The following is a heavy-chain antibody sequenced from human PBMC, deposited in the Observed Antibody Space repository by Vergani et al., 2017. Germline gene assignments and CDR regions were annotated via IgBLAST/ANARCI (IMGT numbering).Heavy chain of an antibody. CDR1: GFTFSSYA. CDR2: ISGSGGST. V-gene: IGHV3-23*01. Sequence: EVQLLESGGGLVQPGGSLRLSCAASGFTFSSYAMSWVRQAPGKGLEWVSAISGSGGSTYYADSVKGRFTISRDNAKNSLYLQMNSLRAEDTAVYYCARGIINYYDSSGYYGIDYWGQGTLVTVSS. D-gene: IGHD3-22*01. CDR3: ARGIINYYDSSGYYGIDY. J-gene: IGHJ4*02.